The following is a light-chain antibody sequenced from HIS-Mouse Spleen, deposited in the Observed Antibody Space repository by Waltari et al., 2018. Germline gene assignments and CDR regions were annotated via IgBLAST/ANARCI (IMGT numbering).Light chain of an antibody. CDR2: DDS. CDR1: NIGSKS. J-gene: IGLJ2*01. V-gene: IGLV3-21*02. Sequence: SYVLTQPPSVSVAPGQTARITCGGNNIGSKSVHWYQQKPGQAPVLVVYDDSDRPSGIPGRCSGSNSGNTATLNISRVEAGDEDDYYCQVWDSSSDHVVFGGGTKLTVL. CDR3: QVWDSSSDHVV.